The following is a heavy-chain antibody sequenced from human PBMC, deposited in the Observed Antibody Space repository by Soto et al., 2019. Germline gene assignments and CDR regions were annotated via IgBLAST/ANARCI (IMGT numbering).Heavy chain of an antibody. CDR1: GFTFSSYG. D-gene: IGHD1-26*01. Sequence: PGGSLRLSCAASGFTFSSYGMHWVRQAPGKWLEWVAVISYDGSNKYYADSVKGRFTISRDNSKNTLYLQMNSLRAEDTAVYYCAKEGTVGATLPYYYYGMDVWGQGXTVTVYS. V-gene: IGHV3-30*18. J-gene: IGHJ6*02. CDR3: AKEGTVGATLPYYYYGMDV. CDR2: ISYDGSNK.